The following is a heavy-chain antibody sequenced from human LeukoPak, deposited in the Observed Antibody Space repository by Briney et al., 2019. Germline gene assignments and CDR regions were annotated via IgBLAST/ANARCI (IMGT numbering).Heavy chain of an antibody. CDR3: ARARGYDKSYYYYMDV. CDR1: GFTFSSYD. Sequence: GGSLRLSCAASGFTFSSYDMHWVRQATGKGLEWVSAIGTAGDTYYPGSVKGRFTISRENAKNSLYLQMNSLRAGDTAVYYCARARGYDKSYYYYMDVWGKGTTVTVSS. D-gene: IGHD5-12*01. V-gene: IGHV3-13*01. J-gene: IGHJ6*03. CDR2: IGTAGDT.